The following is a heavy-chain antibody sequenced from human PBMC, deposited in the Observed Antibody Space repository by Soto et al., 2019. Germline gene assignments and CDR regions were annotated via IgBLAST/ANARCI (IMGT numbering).Heavy chain of an antibody. D-gene: IGHD3-22*01. CDR1: GFTFSSYL. J-gene: IGHJ4*02. Sequence: GGSLRLSCAASGFTFSSYLMSWVRQAPWKGLEWVANIKQDGSDKYYVDSVKGRFTISRDVATNSLYLQMNSLRADDTAVSYCARGGRTYDSSGHYKPPFVYWGQEPLDTFST. V-gene: IGHV3-7*01. CDR2: IKQDGSDK. CDR3: ARGGRTYDSSGHYKPPFVY.